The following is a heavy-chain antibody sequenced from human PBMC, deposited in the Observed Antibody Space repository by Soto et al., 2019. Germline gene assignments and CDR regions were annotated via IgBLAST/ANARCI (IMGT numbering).Heavy chain of an antibody. Sequence: PGGSLILSCTASGFTFSSYGMHWVRQAPGKGLEWVAVISYDGGTKYYADSVKGRFTISRDNSKNTLYLQMNSLRAEDTAVYYCAKDLMKLTPYDAFDIWGQGTMVTVSS. J-gene: IGHJ3*02. CDR2: ISYDGGTK. V-gene: IGHV3-30*18. D-gene: IGHD3-16*01. CDR1: GFTFSSYG. CDR3: AKDLMKLTPYDAFDI.